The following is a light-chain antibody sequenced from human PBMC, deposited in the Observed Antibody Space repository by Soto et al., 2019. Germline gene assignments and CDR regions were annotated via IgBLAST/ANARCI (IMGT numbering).Light chain of an antibody. V-gene: IGLV2-14*01. CDR3: RSYTTSSTYV. CDR2: EVS. Sequence: QSALTQPASVSGSPGQSITISCTGTRSDIGAYKYVSWYVQHPGKAPKLIIFEVSYRPSGVSNRFSGAKSGNAASLTISGLQAEDEADYYCRSYTTSSTYVFGAGTKLTVL. J-gene: IGLJ1*01. CDR1: RSDIGAYKY.